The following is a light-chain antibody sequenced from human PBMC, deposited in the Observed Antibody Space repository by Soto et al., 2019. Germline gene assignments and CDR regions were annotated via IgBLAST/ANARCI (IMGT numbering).Light chain of an antibody. V-gene: IGLV1-44*01. CDR2: SNN. J-gene: IGLJ2*01. CDR1: RFNIGRTT. CDR3: AAWDDSLNGVV. Sequence: QSVLTQPPSASGTPGQRVTISCSGSRFNIGRTTVNWYQQLPGSAPKLLIYSNNQRPSGVPDRFSGSRSGTSASLAISGLQSEDEADYYCAAWDDSLNGVVFGGGTKLTVL.